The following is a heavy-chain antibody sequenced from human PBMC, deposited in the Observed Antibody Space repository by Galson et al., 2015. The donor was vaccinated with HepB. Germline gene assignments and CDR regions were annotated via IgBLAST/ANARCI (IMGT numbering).Heavy chain of an antibody. Sequence: SLRLSCAASGIAFRSYAMSWVRQAPGKGLEWVSSISGGGGSTYYADSVKGRFTISRDNSRNTLFLQMSNLRAEDTALYYCAKAPQFSGNYWRLDYWGQGALVTVSS. CDR2: ISGGGGST. V-gene: IGHV3-23*01. D-gene: IGHD1-26*01. J-gene: IGHJ4*02. CDR1: GIAFRSYA. CDR3: AKAPQFSGNYWRLDY.